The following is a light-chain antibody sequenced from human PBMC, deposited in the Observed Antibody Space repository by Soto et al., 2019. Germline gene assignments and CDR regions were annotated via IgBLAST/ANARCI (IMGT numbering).Light chain of an antibody. CDR2: DVN. Sequence: QSALTQPRSVSGSPGQSVTISCTGTSSDVGVYNYVSWYQQHPGKAPKLMIYDVNKRPSGVPDRFSGSKSGNTASLTISWLQAADEADYYCCSSSGSCTYVFGTGTKVTVL. V-gene: IGLV2-11*01. CDR1: SSDVGVYNY. CDR3: CSSSGSCTYV. J-gene: IGLJ1*01.